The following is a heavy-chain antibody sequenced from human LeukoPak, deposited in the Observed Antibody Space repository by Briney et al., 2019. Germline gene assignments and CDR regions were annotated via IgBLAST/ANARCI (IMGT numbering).Heavy chain of an antibody. CDR1: GFTFSTYW. Sequence: GGSLRLSCAASGFTFSTYWMRWVRQAPGKGREGVADIKKDGSEKYYMDSVKGRFTISRDNAENSLYLQMNSLRAEDTAVYYCAREGVHCSGRSCLKAYWGQGTQVTVSS. V-gene: IGHV3-7*03. CDR2: IKKDGSEK. J-gene: IGHJ4*02. D-gene: IGHD2-15*01. CDR3: AREGVHCSGRSCLKAY.